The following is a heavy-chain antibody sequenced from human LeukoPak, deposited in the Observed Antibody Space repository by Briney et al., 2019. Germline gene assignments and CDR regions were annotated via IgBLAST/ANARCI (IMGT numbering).Heavy chain of an antibody. CDR3: ARDLSDAAFGI. CDR1: GFTFSSYW. V-gene: IGHV3-21*01. CDR2: ISSSSSYI. J-gene: IGHJ3*02. Sequence: GGSLRLSCAASGFTFSSYWMSWVRQAPGKGLEWVSSISSSSSYIYYADSVNGRFTISRDNAKNSLYLQMNSLRAEDTAVYYCARDLSDAAFGIWGQGTMVTVSS.